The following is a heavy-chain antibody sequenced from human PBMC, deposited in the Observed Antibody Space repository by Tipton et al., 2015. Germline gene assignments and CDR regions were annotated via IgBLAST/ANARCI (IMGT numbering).Heavy chain of an antibody. CDR2: MYYSGST. CDR1: GGSISSSNHY. Sequence: TLSLTCTVSGGSISSSNHYWGWIRQPPGQGLEWIGKMYYSGSTFYNSSLKSRVTISVDTTKNQLSLKLSSVTAADTAVYYCARVRCKPYCSSAAYKEFDTWGQGTLVTVSS. J-gene: IGHJ5*02. CDR3: ARVRCKPYCSSAAYKEFDT. V-gene: IGHV4-39*01. D-gene: IGHD2-2*01.